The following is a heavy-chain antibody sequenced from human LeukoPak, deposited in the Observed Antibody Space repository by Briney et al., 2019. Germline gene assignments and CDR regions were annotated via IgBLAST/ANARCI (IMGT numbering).Heavy chain of an antibody. CDR3: ASGGIFVVVPPGDYGMDV. V-gene: IGHV4-31*03. Sequence: PSQTLSLTCTVSGGSISSGGYYCTWIRQHPGKGLEWIGDIYYSGSTYYNPSLKSRVTISIDTSKNQFSLELRSVTAADTAVYYCASGGIFVVVPPGDYGMDVWGQGTTVTVSS. D-gene: IGHD3-3*02. CDR2: IYYSGST. J-gene: IGHJ6*02. CDR1: GGSISSGGYY.